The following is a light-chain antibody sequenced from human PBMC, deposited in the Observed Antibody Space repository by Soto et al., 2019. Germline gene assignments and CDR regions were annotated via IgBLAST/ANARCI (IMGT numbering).Light chain of an antibody. CDR3: QSYDGTLSGSYV. CDR2: GTT. J-gene: IGLJ1*01. Sequence: QSVLTQPPSVSGAPGQRVTISCTGSSSNIGAGYDVRWYQQLPGTAPKLIIYGTTNRPSGVPDRFSGSKSGTSASLAITGLQAEDEADYYCQSYDGTLSGSYVFGVGTKLTVL. CDR1: SSNIGAGYD. V-gene: IGLV1-40*01.